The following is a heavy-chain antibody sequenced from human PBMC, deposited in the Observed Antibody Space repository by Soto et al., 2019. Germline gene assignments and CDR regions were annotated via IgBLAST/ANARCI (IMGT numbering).Heavy chain of an antibody. CDR1: GGSISSGGYY. J-gene: IGHJ4*02. CDR3: ARGVLLWFGELLQGPSSFDY. V-gene: IGHV4-31*03. D-gene: IGHD3-10*01. Sequence: QVQLQESGPGLVKPSQTLSLTCTVSGGSISSGGYYWSWIRQHPGKGLEWIGYIYYSGSTYYNPSLKSRVTISVDTSKNQFSLKLSSVTAADTAVYYCARGVLLWFGELLQGPSSFDYWGQGTLVTVSS. CDR2: IYYSGST.